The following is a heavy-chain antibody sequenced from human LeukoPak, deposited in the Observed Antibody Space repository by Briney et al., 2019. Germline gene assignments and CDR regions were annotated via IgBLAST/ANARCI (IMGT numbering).Heavy chain of an antibody. CDR2: INPNSGGT. J-gene: IGHJ3*02. CDR3: ARDVDSAVGNAFDI. Sequence: GASVKVSCKASGYTFTGYYMHWVRQAPGQGVEWMGWINPNSGGTNYAQKFQGRVTMTRDTSISTAYMELSRLRSDDTAVYYCARDVDSAVGNAFDIWGQGTMVTVSS. D-gene: IGHD3-9*01. V-gene: IGHV1-2*02. CDR1: GYTFTGYY.